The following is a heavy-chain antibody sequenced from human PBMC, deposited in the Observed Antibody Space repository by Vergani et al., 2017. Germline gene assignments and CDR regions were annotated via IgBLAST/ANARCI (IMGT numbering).Heavy chain of an antibody. CDR1: GGTFSSYA. CDR2: INPNSGGT. V-gene: IGHV1-2*02. CDR3: ARERVVGFDY. Sequence: VQLVESGAEVKKPGSSVKVSCKASGGTFSSYAISWVRQAPGQGLEWMGWINPNSGGTNYAQKFQGRVTMTRDTSISTVYMELSRLRSDDTAVYYCARERVVGFDYWGQGTLVTVSS. J-gene: IGHJ4*02. D-gene: IGHD2-21*01.